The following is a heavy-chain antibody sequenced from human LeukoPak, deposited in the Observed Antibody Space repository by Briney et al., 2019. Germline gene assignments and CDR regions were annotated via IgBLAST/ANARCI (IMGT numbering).Heavy chain of an antibody. V-gene: IGHV1-18*01. D-gene: IGHD3-16*02. CDR2: ISAYNGNT. J-gene: IGHJ4*02. CDR3: ARDFNDYVWGSYLLPIDY. CDR1: GYTFTSYG. Sequence: ASVKVSCKASGYTFTSYGISWVRQAPGQGLEWMGWISAYNGNTNYAQKLQGRVTMTTDTSTSTAYMELRSLRSDDTAVYYCARDFNDYVWGSYLLPIDYWGQRTLVTVSS.